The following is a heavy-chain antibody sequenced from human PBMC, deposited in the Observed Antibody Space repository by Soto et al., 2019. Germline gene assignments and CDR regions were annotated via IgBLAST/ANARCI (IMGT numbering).Heavy chain of an antibody. CDR2: ISAYNGNT. V-gene: IGHV1-18*01. D-gene: IGHD5-18*01. CDR3: TRGQHAAGIPLWDYDFDI. J-gene: IGHJ3*02. CDR1: GYTCTSYG. Sequence: QVQLVQSGAEVKKPGASVKVSCKASGYTCTSYGISWVRQAPGQGLEWMGWISAYNGNTNYAQKLQGRVTITTDTYPSTAYIDRRSVRSDDTSVYFCTRGQHAAGIPLWDYDFDIWSQGAMVTFA.